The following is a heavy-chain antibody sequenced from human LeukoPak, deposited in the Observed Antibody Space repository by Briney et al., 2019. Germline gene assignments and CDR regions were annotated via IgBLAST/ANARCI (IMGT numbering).Heavy chain of an antibody. V-gene: IGHV3-33*01. D-gene: IGHD2-2*01. J-gene: IGHJ6*02. CDR1: GFTFSSYG. CDR3: ARDCSSTTYYYYGMDV. Sequence: GGSLRLSCAASGFTFSSYGMHWVRQAPGKGLEWVAVIWYDGSNKYYTDSVKGRSTISRDNSKNTLYLQMNSLRAEDTAVYYCARDCSSTTYYYYGMDVWGQGTTVTVSS. CDR2: IWYDGSNK.